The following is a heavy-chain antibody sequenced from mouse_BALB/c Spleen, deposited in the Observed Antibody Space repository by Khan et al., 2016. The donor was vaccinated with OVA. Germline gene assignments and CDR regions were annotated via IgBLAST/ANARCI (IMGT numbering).Heavy chain of an antibody. J-gene: IGHJ4*01. CDR2: MWNDGTT. D-gene: IGHD2-10*01. CDR3: ARQPYYHYNVMDY. CDR1: GFSLTNYG. Sequence: VQLQESGPGLVAPSQSLSITCTISGFSLTNYGVNWVRQPPGKCLEWLVLMWNDGTTTYNSTLKSRLTISKDNSNSQVFLKMNSLQTDDTAMYLCARQPYYHYNVMDYWGQGTSVTVPS. V-gene: IGHV2-6-1*01.